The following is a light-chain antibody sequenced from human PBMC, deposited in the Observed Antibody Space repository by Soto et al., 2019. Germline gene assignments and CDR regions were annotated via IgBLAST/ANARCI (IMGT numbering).Light chain of an antibody. CDR2: EVS. J-gene: IGLJ1*01. V-gene: IGLV2-8*01. CDR3: SSYAGSNHPNYV. Sequence: QSVLTQPPSASGSPGQSVTISCTGTSSDIGGYNYVSWYQQHPGKAPKLMIYEVSKRPSGVPDRFSGSKSGNTASLTVSGLQAEDEADYYCSSYAGSNHPNYVFGTGTKVTVL. CDR1: SSDIGGYNY.